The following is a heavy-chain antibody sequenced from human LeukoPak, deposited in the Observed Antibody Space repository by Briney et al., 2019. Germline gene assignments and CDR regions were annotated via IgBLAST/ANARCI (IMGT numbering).Heavy chain of an antibody. CDR1: GFTFDDYA. Sequence: GRSLRLSCAASGFTFDDYAMHWVRQAPGKGLEWVSGISWNSGSIGYAGSVEGRFTISRDNAKNSLYLQMNSLRAEDTALYYCAKDMGRGRTIFGVVKGYFDYWGQGTLVTVSS. CDR3: AKDMGRGRTIFGVVKGYFDY. D-gene: IGHD3-3*01. J-gene: IGHJ4*02. V-gene: IGHV3-9*01. CDR2: ISWNSGSI.